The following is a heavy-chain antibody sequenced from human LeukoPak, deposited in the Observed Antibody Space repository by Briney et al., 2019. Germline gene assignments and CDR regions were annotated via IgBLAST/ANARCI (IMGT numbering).Heavy chain of an antibody. Sequence: GGSLRLSCAASGFTFSNAWMSWVRQAPGKGLEWVSYISSSSSTIYYADSVKGRFTISRDNAKNSLYLQMNSLRAEDTAVYYCARLKGGYSPAYYFDYWGQGTLVTVSS. CDR1: GFTFSNAW. CDR2: ISSSSSTI. D-gene: IGHD3-10*01. J-gene: IGHJ4*02. V-gene: IGHV3-48*01. CDR3: ARLKGGYSPAYYFDY.